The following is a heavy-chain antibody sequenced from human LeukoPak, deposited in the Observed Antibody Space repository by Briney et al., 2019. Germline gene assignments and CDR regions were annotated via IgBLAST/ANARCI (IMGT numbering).Heavy chain of an antibody. CDR2: IYTTGIT. J-gene: IGHJ4*01. V-gene: IGHV4-4*07. Sequence: SDTLSLTCTVSGGSLSNFYWSWLRQAAGKRLEWIGLIYTTGITDYNPSLKSRVTMSIDTSKNQFSLRLSSVTAADTAVYYCARDLGRYDYWGHGTPVAVSS. CDR3: ARDLGRYDY. CDR1: GGSLSNFY. D-gene: IGHD1-26*01.